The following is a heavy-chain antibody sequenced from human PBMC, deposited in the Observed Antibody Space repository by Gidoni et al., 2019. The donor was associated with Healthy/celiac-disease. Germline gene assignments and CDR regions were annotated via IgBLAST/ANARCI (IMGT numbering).Heavy chain of an antibody. V-gene: IGHV3-48*02. CDR1: GFTFSSYS. CDR3: ARDRGYSYGYVSYYGMDV. CDR2: ISSRSSTI. J-gene: IGHJ6*02. D-gene: IGHD5-18*01. Sequence: EVQLVESGGGWVQPGGSLRLSCAASGFTFSSYSMTWVRQASGKGLEWVSYISSRSSTIYYADSVKGRFTISRDNAKNSLYLQMNSLRDEDTAVYYCARDRGYSYGYVSYYGMDVWGQGTTVTVSS.